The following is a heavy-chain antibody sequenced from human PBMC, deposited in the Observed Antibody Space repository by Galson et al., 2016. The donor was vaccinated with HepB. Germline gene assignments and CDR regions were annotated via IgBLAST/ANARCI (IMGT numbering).Heavy chain of an antibody. V-gene: IGHV3-7*01. J-gene: IGHJ4*02. CDR2: IKEDGSVK. Sequence: SLRLSCAASGFEFSTYWMTWVRQAPGKGLEWVANIKEDGSVKYHVDSVKGRFTISRDNAKNSLYLQTNSLRVDDTAVYYCVREPNAGAYYYDYWGRGTLVTVSS. CDR3: VREPNAGAYYYDY. CDR1: GFEFSTYW.